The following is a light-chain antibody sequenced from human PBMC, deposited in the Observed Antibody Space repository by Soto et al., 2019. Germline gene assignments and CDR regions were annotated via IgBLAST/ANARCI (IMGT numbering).Light chain of an antibody. CDR2: GAF. J-gene: IGKJ4*01. Sequence: EIVLTQSPATLSLSPGEGATLSCRASQSVSTYLAWYQQKPGQAPRLLIYGAFNRATGIPARFSGSGSGTDFTLTISSLEPEDFAVYYCQQGGCFGGGTKVEIK. CDR3: QQGGC. V-gene: IGKV3-11*01. CDR1: QSVSTY.